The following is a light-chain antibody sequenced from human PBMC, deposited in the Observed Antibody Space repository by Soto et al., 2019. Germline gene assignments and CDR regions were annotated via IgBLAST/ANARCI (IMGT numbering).Light chain of an antibody. J-gene: IGKJ5*01. CDR2: GAS. Sequence: EMVMTQSPATLSVSPGERATLSCRASQSVSSNLAWYQQKPGQAPRLLIYGASTRATGVTARFSGSGSGTHFTLTISRLEPGDFAVYYCQHFGGTTFTFGQGTRLEIK. CDR3: QHFGGTTFT. V-gene: IGKV3-15*01. CDR1: QSVSSN.